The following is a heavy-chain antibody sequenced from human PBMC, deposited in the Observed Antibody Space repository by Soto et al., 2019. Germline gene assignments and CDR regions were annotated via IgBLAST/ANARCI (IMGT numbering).Heavy chain of an antibody. CDR1: GFTFDDYA. Sequence: EVQLAESGGGLVQPGRSLRLSCAASGFTFDDYAMHWVRQAPGKGLEWVSGISWNSGNIGYADSVKGRFTISRDNAKNSLYRQMNNLRPEDTAGYYCAKTKSGSYHNFDYWGQGSLVTVSS. CDR3: AKTKSGSYHNFDY. CDR2: ISWNSGNI. D-gene: IGHD1-26*01. J-gene: IGHJ4*02. V-gene: IGHV3-9*01.